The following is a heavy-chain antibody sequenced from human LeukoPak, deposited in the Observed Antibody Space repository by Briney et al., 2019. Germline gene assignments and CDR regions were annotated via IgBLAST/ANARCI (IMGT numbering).Heavy chain of an antibody. Sequence: TGGSLRLSCGASGFTFSDYAMTWVRQAPGKGLEWVSGIDSTAERTHYTDSLKGRFTISRDNSRNMVYLQINGLRVDDTALYFCAKGTTTWIKTEEFWGQGALVIVSA. CDR1: GFTFSDYA. CDR3: AKGTTTWIKTEEF. D-gene: IGHD1-1*01. CDR2: IDSTAERT. V-gene: IGHV3-23*01. J-gene: IGHJ4*02.